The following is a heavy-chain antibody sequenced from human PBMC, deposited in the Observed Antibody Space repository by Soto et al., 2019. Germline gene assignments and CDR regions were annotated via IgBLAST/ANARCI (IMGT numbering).Heavy chain of an antibody. Sequence: QVQLVQSGAEVKKPGASVKVSCKASGYTFTSYDINWVRQATGQGLEWMGWMNPNSGNTGYAQKCQGRAVMSRNTSISTAYMERRSLRPEDTAVYYCARERSGFRMDVWGQGTTVTVSS. V-gene: IGHV1-8*01. J-gene: IGHJ6*02. CDR3: ARERSGFRMDV. CDR2: MNPNSGNT. CDR1: GYTFTSYD. D-gene: IGHD3-10*01.